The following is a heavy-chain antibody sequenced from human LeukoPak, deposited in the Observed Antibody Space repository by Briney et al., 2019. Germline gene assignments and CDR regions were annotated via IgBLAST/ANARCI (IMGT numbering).Heavy chain of an antibody. CDR3: ARAGAVVDNWFDP. V-gene: IGHV1-8*01. Sequence: ASVKVSCKASGYTFTSYDINWVRQATGQGLEWMGWMNPNTGNTGYAQKFQGRVTMTRNTSIRTAYMELSSLRSEDTAVYYCARAGAVVDNWFDPWGQGTLVTVSS. D-gene: IGHD2-15*01. J-gene: IGHJ5*02. CDR1: GYTFTSYD. CDR2: MNPNTGNT.